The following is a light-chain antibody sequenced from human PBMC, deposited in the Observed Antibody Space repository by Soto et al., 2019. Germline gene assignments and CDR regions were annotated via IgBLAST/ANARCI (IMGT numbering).Light chain of an antibody. J-gene: IGKJ4*01. CDR1: QTIHSN. CDR2: AAS. CDR3: QQYSDWPHT. V-gene: IGKV3D-15*01. Sequence: EIVMTQYPATLSGSPGERATRSCSPSQTIHSNLAWYQQRPGQDPRPLIYAASTRATGIPARFSGNGFGTEFTLTLSSLQSADFEVYYGQQYSDWPHTVGGGTKVEIK.